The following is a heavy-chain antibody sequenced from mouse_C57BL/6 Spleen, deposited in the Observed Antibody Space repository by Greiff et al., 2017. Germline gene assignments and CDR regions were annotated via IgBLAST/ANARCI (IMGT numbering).Heavy chain of an antibody. CDR2: ISSGSSTI. Sequence: EVNVVESGGGLVKPGGSLKLSCAASGFTFSDYGMHWVRQAPEKGLEWVAYISSGSSTIYYADTVKGRFTISRDNAKNTLFLQMTSLRSEDTAMYYCARDYDGYYYAMDYWGQGTSVTVSS. CDR1: GFTFSDYG. J-gene: IGHJ4*01. V-gene: IGHV5-17*01. CDR3: ARDYDGYYYAMDY. D-gene: IGHD2-4*01.